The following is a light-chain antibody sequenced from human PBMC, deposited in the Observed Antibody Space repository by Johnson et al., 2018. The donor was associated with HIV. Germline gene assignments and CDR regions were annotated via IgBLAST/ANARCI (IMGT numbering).Light chain of an antibody. CDR2: DNT. V-gene: IGLV1-51*01. Sequence: QSVLTQPPSVSAAPGQKVTISCSGSSSDMGNYAVSWYQQLPGTAPKLLIYDNTKRPSGIPDRFSGSKSDTSATLAITGLQTGDEADSYCGTWGSSVSAYVFGTGTKVNV. J-gene: IGLJ1*01. CDR3: GTWGSSVSAYV. CDR1: SSDMGNYA.